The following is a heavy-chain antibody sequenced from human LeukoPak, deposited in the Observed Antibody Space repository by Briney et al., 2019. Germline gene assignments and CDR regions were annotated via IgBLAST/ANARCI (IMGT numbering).Heavy chain of an antibody. D-gene: IGHD5-18*01. V-gene: IGHV4-59*01. Sequence: SETLSLTCTVSGGSISSYYWNWIRQPPGKGLEWIGYIYYSGSTNYNPSLKSRVTISVDTSKNQFSLKLSSVTAADTAVYYCARARQPYYYYGMDVWGQGTTVTVSS. CDR3: ARARQPYYYYGMDV. J-gene: IGHJ6*02. CDR1: GGSISSYY. CDR2: IYYSGST.